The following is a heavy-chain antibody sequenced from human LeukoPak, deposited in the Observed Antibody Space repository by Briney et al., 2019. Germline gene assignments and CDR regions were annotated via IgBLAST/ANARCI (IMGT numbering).Heavy chain of an antibody. CDR1: GFTFSSYA. V-gene: IGHV3-64D*09. J-gene: IGHJ3*02. Sequence: PGGSLRLSCSASGFTFSSYAMRWVRQAPGKGLEYVSAISSNGGSTYYADSVKGRFTISRDNFKNTLYLQMSSLRAEDTAVYYCVKRSSGWYGRSAFDIWGQGTMVTVSS. CDR2: ISSNGGST. D-gene: IGHD6-19*01. CDR3: VKRSSGWYGRSAFDI.